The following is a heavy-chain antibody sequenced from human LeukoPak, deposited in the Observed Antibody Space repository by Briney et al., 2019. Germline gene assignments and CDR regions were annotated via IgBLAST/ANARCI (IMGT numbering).Heavy chain of an antibody. CDR1: GFSFSRRG. CDR2: ISPGSGII. Sequence: GGPLTLSCVTSGFSFSRRGTKGLPHPPGKGVEWVSYISPGSGIIYYAESGKGRFTVSRDDAKNSLYLQRNTLGAEDTAVYYCARIDGPTVYTYYMDLWGKGTTVTVAS. CDR3: ARIDGPTVYTYYMDL. V-gene: IGHV3-48*04. J-gene: IGHJ6*03. D-gene: IGHD3-16*01.